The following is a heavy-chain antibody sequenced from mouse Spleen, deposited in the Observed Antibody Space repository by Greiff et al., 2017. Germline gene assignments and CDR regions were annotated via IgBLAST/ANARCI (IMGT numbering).Heavy chain of an antibody. CDR1: GYSFTGYY. CDR3: ARRRMITGGFMDY. D-gene: IGHD2-4*01. Sequence: EVQLVESGPELVKPGASVKISCKASGYSFTGYYMNWVKQSPEKSLEWIGEINTSTGGTTYNQKFKAKATLTVDKSSSTAYMQLKSLKSEDSAVYYCARRRMITGGFMDYWGQGTSVTVSS. CDR2: INTSTGGT. V-gene: IGHV1-42*01. J-gene: IGHJ4*01.